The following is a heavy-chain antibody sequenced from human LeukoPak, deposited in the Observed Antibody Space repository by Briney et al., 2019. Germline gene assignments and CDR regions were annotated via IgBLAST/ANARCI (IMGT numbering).Heavy chain of an antibody. CDR2: INHSGST. CDR1: GGSFSGYY. J-gene: IGHJ4*02. V-gene: IGHV4-34*01. D-gene: IGHD3-16*01. CDR3: ARKLAPTVLSRRSLFDY. Sequence: SETLSLTCAVYGGSFSGYYWSWIRQPPGKGLEWIGEINHSGSTNYNPSLKSRVTISVDTSKNQFSLKLSSVTAADTAVYYCARKLAPTVLSRRSLFDYWGQGTLVTVSS.